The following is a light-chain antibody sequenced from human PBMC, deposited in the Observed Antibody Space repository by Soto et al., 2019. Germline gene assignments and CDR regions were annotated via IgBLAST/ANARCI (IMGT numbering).Light chain of an antibody. CDR1: SGHSTYT. CDR3: ETLDSNTHTV. J-gene: IGLJ7*01. CDR2: LERSGSY. Sequence: QLVLTQSSSASASLGSSVKLTCSLSSGHSTYTIAWHQQQPGKAPRYLMKLERSGSYNKGSGVPDRFSGSSSGADRYLTISNLQSEDEADYYCETLDSNTHTVFGGGTQLTVL. V-gene: IGLV4-60*03.